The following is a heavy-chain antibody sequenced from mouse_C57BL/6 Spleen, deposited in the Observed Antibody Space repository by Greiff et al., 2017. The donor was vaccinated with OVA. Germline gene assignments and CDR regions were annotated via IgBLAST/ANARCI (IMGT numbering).Heavy chain of an antibody. J-gene: IGHJ3*01. CDR1: GYAFTNYL. CDR2: INPGSGGT. D-gene: IGHD2-5*01. Sequence: VQLQQSGAELVRPGTSVKVSCKASGYAFTNYLIEWVKQRPGQGLEWIGVINPGSGGTNYNEKFKGKATLTADKSSSTAYMQLSSLTSEDSAVYFCARSGHSNLTWFAYWGQGTLVTVSA. V-gene: IGHV1-54*01. CDR3: ARSGHSNLTWFAY.